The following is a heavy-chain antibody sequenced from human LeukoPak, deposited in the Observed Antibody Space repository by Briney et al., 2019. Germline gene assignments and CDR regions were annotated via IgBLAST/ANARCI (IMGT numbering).Heavy chain of an antibody. J-gene: IGHJ4*02. V-gene: IGHV3-23*01. CDR2: ISGSGGST. Sequence: GGSLRLSCAASGFTFSSYAMSWVRQAPGKGLEWVSAISGSGGSTYYADSVKGRFTISRDNSKNTLYLQMNSLRTEDTAVYYCAKALYYYGSGYDYWGQGTLVTVSS. CDR1: GFTFSSYA. CDR3: AKALYYYGSGYDY. D-gene: IGHD3-10*01.